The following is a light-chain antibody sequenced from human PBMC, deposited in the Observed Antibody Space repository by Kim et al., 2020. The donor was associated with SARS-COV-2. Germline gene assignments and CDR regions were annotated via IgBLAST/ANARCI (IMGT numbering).Light chain of an antibody. J-gene: IGKJ5*01. CDR1: QSVSRH. CDR3: QQYHDWPIT. V-gene: IGKV3D-15*03. CDR2: GAS. Sequence: VSPGERATLSCRASQSVSRHLAWYQQKPGQAPRLLIYGASIRATGIPARFSGSASGTEFTLTISILQSEEFAVFYCQQYHDWPITFGQGTRLEIK.